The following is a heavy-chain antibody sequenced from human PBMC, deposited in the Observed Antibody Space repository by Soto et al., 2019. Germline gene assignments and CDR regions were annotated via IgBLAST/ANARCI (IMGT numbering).Heavy chain of an antibody. CDR2: IWYDDSNK. CDR1: GFAFSTYG. D-gene: IGHD5-12*01. V-gene: IGHV3-33*01. J-gene: IGHJ4*02. CDR3: ARASGPFDY. Sequence: GGSLRLSCAASGFAFSTYGIHWVRQAPGKGLEWVAVIWYDDSNKYYADSVKGRFTISRDNSKNTLYLQMNSLKADDTAVYYCARASGPFDYWGQGTQVTVSS.